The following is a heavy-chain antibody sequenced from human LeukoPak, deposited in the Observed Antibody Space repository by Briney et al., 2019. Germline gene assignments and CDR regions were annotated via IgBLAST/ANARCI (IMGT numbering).Heavy chain of an antibody. V-gene: IGHV3-48*03. Sequence: GGSLRLSCVASGFTFSNHEMNWVRQAPGKGLEWIAYINDGGMPIHYADSVKGRFIISRDNAKNSLYLQMNSLRAEDTAVYYCAKVGFIAAAPLDYWGQGTLVTVSS. CDR3: AKVGFIAAAPLDY. CDR2: INDGGMPI. D-gene: IGHD6-13*01. CDR1: GFTFSNHE. J-gene: IGHJ4*02.